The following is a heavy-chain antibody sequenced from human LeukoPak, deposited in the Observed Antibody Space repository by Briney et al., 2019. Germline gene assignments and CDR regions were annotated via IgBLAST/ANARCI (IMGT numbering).Heavy chain of an antibody. CDR1: GGSISRNY. CDR2: IYYSGST. Sequence: SETLSLICTASGGSISRNYWSWIRQPPGKGLEWIGYIYYSGSTKYNPSLQSRVTISLDTSKNQFSLKLRSLTAADTAVYDCARGSTVLYYYYYMDVWGKGTTVTVSS. CDR3: ARGSTVLYYYYYMDV. D-gene: IGHD4-17*01. V-gene: IGHV4-59*01. J-gene: IGHJ6*03.